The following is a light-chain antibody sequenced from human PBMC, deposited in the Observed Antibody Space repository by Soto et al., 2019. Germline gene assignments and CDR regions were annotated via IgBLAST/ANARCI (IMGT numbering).Light chain of an antibody. CDR2: DVI. CDR1: SSDVGSYNR. Sequence: QSALTQPPSVSGSPGQSVVISCTGTSSDVGSYNRVSWYQQPPGTAPKLMIYDVISRPSGVPDRFSGSKSGNTASLTISALQPEDEADYYCLSFTNSDTYVFGTGTKVTVL. CDR3: LSFTNSDTYV. J-gene: IGLJ1*01. V-gene: IGLV2-18*02.